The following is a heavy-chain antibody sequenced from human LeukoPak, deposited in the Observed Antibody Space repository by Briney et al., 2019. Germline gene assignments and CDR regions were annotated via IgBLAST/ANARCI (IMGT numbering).Heavy chain of an antibody. CDR2: INHSGST. Sequence: SETLSLTCIVSGGSISTSAYYWGWIRQPPGKGLEWIGEINHSGSTNYNPSLKSRVTISVDTSKNQFSLKLSSVTAADTAVYYCARGIVVVPAAMWAYYYYGMDVWGQGTTVTVSS. V-gene: IGHV4-39*07. CDR3: ARGIVVVPAAMWAYYYYGMDV. D-gene: IGHD2-2*01. CDR1: GGSISTSAYY. J-gene: IGHJ6*02.